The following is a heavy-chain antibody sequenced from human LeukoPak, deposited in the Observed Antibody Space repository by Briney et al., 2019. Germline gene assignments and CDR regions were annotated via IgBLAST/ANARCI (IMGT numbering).Heavy chain of an antibody. CDR3: TRGGGYSYGSFDY. CDR1: GFTFSSYA. D-gene: IGHD5-18*01. V-gene: IGHV3-23*01. Sequence: GGSLRLSCAACGFTFSSYAMSWVRQAPGKGLEWVSAISGSGGITSYADSVKGRFTISRDNAKNTLYLQMNSLRAEDTAVYYCTRGGGYSYGSFDYWGQGTLVTVSS. CDR2: ISGSGGIT. J-gene: IGHJ4*02.